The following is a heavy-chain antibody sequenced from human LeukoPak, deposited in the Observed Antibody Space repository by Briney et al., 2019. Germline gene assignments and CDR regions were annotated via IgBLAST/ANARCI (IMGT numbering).Heavy chain of an antibody. J-gene: IGHJ4*02. CDR2: IYHSGST. D-gene: IGHD5-24*01. CDR1: GYSISSGYY. CDR3: ARTPSRDGYNYLADFDY. V-gene: IGHV4-38-2*02. Sequence: PSETLSLTCTVSGYSISSGYYWGWIRQPPGKGLEWIGSIYHSGSTYYNPSLKSRVTISVDTSKNQFSLKLSSVTAADTAVYYCARTPSRDGYNYLADFDYWGQGTLVTVSS.